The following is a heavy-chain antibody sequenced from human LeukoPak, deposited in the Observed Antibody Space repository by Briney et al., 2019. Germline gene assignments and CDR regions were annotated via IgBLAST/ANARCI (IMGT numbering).Heavy chain of an antibody. CDR1: GYSISSGCY. CDR2: IYHSGST. CDR3: ARHAGSSLRFLEWFLNWFDP. D-gene: IGHD3-3*01. Sequence: SETLSLTCAVSGYSISSGCYWGWIRQPPGKGLEWIGSIYHSGSTYYNPSLKSRVTISVDTSKNQFSLKLSSVTAADTAVYYCARHAGSSLRFLEWFLNWFDPWGQGTLVTVSS. J-gene: IGHJ5*02. V-gene: IGHV4-38-2*01.